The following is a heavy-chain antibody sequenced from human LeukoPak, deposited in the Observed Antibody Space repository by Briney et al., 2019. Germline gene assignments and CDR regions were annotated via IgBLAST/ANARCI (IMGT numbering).Heavy chain of an antibody. V-gene: IGHV1-69*05. CDR1: GGTFISYA. Sequence: SVKVSCKASGGTFISYAISWVRQAPGQGLEWMGRIIPIFGTANYAQKFQGRVTITTDESTSTAYMELSSLRSEDTAVYYCASAIFGVVISQLDYWGQGTLVTVPS. CDR2: IIPIFGTA. D-gene: IGHD3-3*01. J-gene: IGHJ4*02. CDR3: ASAIFGVVISQLDY.